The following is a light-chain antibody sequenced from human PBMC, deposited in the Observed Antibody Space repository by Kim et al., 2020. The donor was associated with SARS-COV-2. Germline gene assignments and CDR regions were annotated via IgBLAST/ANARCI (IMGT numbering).Light chain of an antibody. Sequence: SLSPGERATRSCRASQSVSSSYLAWYQLKPGQAPRLLIYGASSRATGIPDRFSGSGSGTDFTLTISRLEPEDFAVYYCQQYGYSLSFGGGTKLRS. CDR1: QSVSSSY. J-gene: IGKJ4*01. V-gene: IGKV3-20*01. CDR2: GAS. CDR3: QQYGYSLS.